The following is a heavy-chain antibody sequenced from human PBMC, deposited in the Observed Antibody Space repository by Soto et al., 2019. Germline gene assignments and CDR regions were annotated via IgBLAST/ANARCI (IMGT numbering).Heavy chain of an antibody. CDR3: ARVSAYYGSGSYSYYFDY. J-gene: IGHJ4*02. V-gene: IGHV4-31*02. Sequence: PSETLSLTCTVSGGSISSGGHYWSWIRQQPGMGLEWIGYIYYSGSTYYNPSLKSRVTISVDTSKNQFSLKLSSVTAADTAVYYCARVSAYYGSGSYSYYFDYWGQGTLVTVSS. CDR1: GGSISSGGHY. CDR2: IYYSGST. D-gene: IGHD3-10*01.